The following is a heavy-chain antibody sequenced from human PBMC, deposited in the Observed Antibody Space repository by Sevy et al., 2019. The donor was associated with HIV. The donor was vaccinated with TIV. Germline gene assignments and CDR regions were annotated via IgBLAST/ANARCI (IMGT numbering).Heavy chain of an antibody. J-gene: IGHJ6*02. CDR1: GFTFSDYY. V-gene: IGHV3-11*01. Sequence: GGSLRLSCAASGFTFSDYYMSWIRQAPGKGLEWVSYISSSGSTIYYADSVKGQFTISRDNAKNSLYLQMNSLRAEDTAVYYCVRWGVRGYDFWSGYYDREDYYYYGMDVWGQGTTVTVSS. CDR3: VRWGVRGYDFWSGYYDREDYYYYGMDV. D-gene: IGHD3-3*01. CDR2: ISSSGSTI.